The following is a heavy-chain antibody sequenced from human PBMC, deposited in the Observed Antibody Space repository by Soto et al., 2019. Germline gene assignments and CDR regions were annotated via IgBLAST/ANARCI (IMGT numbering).Heavy chain of an antibody. V-gene: IGHV4-30-4*01. CDR3: ARWLGYGPHFDY. CDR2: IYYSGST. CDR1: GGSISSGDYD. D-gene: IGHD5-12*01. J-gene: IGHJ4*02. Sequence: PSETLSLTCTVSGGSISSGDYDWSWIRQPPGKGLEWIGYIYYSGSTYYNPSLKSRVTISVDTSKNQFSLKLSSVTAADTAVYYCARWLGYGPHFDYWGQGTLVTVSS.